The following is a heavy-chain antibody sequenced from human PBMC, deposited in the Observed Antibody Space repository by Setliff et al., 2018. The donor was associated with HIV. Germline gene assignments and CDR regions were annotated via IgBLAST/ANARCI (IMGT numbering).Heavy chain of an antibody. D-gene: IGHD3-10*01. CDR3: ARSVIGYYYYGMDV. Sequence: GGSLRLSCAASGFTFSFDWMSWVRQAPGKGLEWVAVISYDGSSKYYADSVKGRFTISRDNAKNSLYLQMNSLRAEDTAVYYCARSVIGYYYYGMDVWGQGTLVTVSS. CDR1: GFTFSFDW. V-gene: IGHV3-30-3*01. J-gene: IGHJ6*02. CDR2: ISYDGSSK.